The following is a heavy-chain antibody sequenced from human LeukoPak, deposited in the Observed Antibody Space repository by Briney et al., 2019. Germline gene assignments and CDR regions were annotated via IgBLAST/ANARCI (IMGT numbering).Heavy chain of an antibody. J-gene: IGHJ3*01. CDR2: IGGRGDAA. CDR1: GFTFSSYA. D-gene: IGHD3-10*01. Sequence: GGSLRLSCAASGFTFSSYAMSWVRQAPGKGLEWVSHIGGRGDAAYYADSVKGRFTISRDNSKNTVDLQMDSLRGEDTAVYFCVKDRGFGESHDGFDVWGQGSMVTVSS. V-gene: IGHV3-23*01. CDR3: VKDRGFGESHDGFDV.